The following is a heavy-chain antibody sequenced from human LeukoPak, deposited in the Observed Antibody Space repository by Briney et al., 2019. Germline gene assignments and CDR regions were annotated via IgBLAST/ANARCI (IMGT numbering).Heavy chain of an antibody. Sequence: SETLSLTCTVSGGSISSYYWSWIRQPAGKGLEWIGRIYTSGSTNYNPSLKSRVTMSVDTSKNQFSLKLSSVTAADTAVYYCARDLWFGEPSYYFEYWGQGTLVTVSS. J-gene: IGHJ4*02. D-gene: IGHD3-10*01. CDR2: IYTSGST. CDR3: ARDLWFGEPSYYFEY. V-gene: IGHV4-4*07. CDR1: GGSISSYY.